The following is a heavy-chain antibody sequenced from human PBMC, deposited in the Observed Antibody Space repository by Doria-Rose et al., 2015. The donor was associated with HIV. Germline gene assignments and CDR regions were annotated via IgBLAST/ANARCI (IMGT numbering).Heavy chain of an antibody. V-gene: IGHV3-9*01. CDR2: ISWNSGII. Sequence: VPLVPSGGGLVQPGRSLRLSCAASGFTFDDYAMHWVRQAPGKGLEWVSGISWNSGIIGYADSVKGRLTISRDNAKNSLYLHLNRLRADDTAVYYCAKDSGSDQGRDGAFHIWGQGTMVTVSS. D-gene: IGHD5-12*01. CDR1: GFTFDDYA. CDR3: AKDSGSDQGRDGAFHI. J-gene: IGHJ3*02.